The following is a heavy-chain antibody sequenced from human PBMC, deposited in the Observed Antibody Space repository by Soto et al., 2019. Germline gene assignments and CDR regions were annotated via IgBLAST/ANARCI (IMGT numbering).Heavy chain of an antibody. CDR2: ISAYNGNT. CDR1: GYTFTSYG. D-gene: IGHD5-12*01. V-gene: IGHV1-18*01. J-gene: IGHJ5*02. CDR3: ARDNPAYSGYDSNWFDP. Sequence: QVQLVQSGAEVKKPGASVKVSCKASGYTFTSYGISWVRQAPGQGREWMGWISAYNGNTNYAQKLQGRVTMTTDTSTSTAYMELRSLRSDDTAVYYCARDNPAYSGYDSNWFDPWGQGTLVTVSS.